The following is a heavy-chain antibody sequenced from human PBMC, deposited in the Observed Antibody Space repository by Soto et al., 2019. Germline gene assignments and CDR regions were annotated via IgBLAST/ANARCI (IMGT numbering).Heavy chain of an antibody. CDR2: IYYSGST. Sequence: TSETLSLTCTVSGGSISSGGYYWSWIRQHPGLGLEWIGYIYYSGSTYYNPSLKSRVTISVDTSKNQFSLKLRSVAAADAAVYYCASHCTSSHYYSYYGMDVWGQGTMVTVSS. V-gene: IGHV4-31*03. J-gene: IGHJ6*02. CDR3: ASHCTSSHYYSYYGMDV. CDR1: GGSISSGGYY. D-gene: IGHD2-2*01.